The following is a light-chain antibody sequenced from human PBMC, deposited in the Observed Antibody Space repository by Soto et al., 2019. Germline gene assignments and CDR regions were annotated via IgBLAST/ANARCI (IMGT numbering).Light chain of an antibody. J-gene: IGKJ2*01. V-gene: IGKV3-20*01. Sequence: EIVLTQAPGTLSLSPGESATLSCRASQSVSSSQVAWYQQKPGQAPRLIIYDASSRATGIPDRFRGVGSETDFTLTISRLEPEDFAVYYCQQYETAPHTFGQGTKLEIK. CDR2: DAS. CDR1: QSVSSSQ. CDR3: QQYETAPHT.